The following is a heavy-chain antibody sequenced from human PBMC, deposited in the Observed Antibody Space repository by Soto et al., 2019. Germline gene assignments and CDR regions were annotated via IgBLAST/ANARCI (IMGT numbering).Heavy chain of an antibody. J-gene: IGHJ4*02. Sequence: LSLTCGVSGDSIYRSYWWSWVRLPPGKGPEWIGEIFHTGTTNYNPSFKSRLTMSVDKSKKEISLKLDSVTAADTAVYFCARSARYGVVGDYWGQGTGVTVSS. CDR3: ARSARYGVVGDY. V-gene: IGHV4-4*01. CDR2: IFHTGTT. CDR1: GDSIYRSYW. D-gene: IGHD2-15*01.